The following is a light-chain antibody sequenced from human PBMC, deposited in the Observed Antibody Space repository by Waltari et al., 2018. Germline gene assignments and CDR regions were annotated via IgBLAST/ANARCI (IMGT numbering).Light chain of an antibody. J-gene: IGLJ1*01. Sequence: QSALTQPASVSGSPGQSIPIPCTGTSSDVGGYNYVSWYQQHPGKAPKLMIYDVSKRPSGVSNRFSGSKSGNTASLTISGLQAEDEADYYCCSYAGSSTLYVFGTGTKVTVL. V-gene: IGLV2-23*02. CDR2: DVS. CDR1: SSDVGGYNY. CDR3: CSYAGSSTLYV.